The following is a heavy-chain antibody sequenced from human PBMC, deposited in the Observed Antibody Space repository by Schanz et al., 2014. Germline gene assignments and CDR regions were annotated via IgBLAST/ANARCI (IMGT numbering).Heavy chain of an antibody. Sequence: EVQLVESGGGLVQPGGSLRLSCAASGFTFNNFGMNWVRQAPGKGLEWVSCITGGSTTYTYYADSVRGRFTISRDNAKSSVYLQMNSLRAEYTAVYYCARSGVDFWGQGTTVTVSS. CDR1: GFTFNNFG. D-gene: IGHD3-10*01. CDR3: ARSGVDF. V-gene: IGHV3-21*01. CDR2: ITGGSTTYT. J-gene: IGHJ6*02.